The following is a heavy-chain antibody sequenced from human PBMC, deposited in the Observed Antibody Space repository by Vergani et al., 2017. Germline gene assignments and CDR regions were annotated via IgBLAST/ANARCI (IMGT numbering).Heavy chain of an antibody. CDR3: AREGRVYSGYDSGDY. CDR2: ISYDGSNK. V-gene: IGHV3-30*04. D-gene: IGHD5-12*01. CDR1: GFTFSSYA. Sequence: QVQLVESGGGVVQPGRSLRLSCAASGFTFSSYAMHWVRQAPGKGLEWVAVISYDGSNKYYADSVKGRFTISRDNSKNTLYLQMNSLRAEDTAVYYCAREGRVYSGYDSGDYWGQGTLVTVSS. J-gene: IGHJ4*02.